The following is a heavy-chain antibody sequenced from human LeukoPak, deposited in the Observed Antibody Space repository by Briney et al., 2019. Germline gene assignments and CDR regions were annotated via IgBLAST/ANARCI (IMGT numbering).Heavy chain of an antibody. CDR2: ISWNSGTI. CDR1: GFTFDDYA. J-gene: IGHJ3*02. D-gene: IGHD3-16*01. Sequence: EPGRSLRLSCAASGFTFDDYAMHWVRQAPGKGLEWVSGISWNSGTIGYADSVKGRFNISRDNAKNSLYLQMNSLRAEDTALYYCLRESFAFDIWGQGTMVTVSS. CDR3: LRESFAFDI. V-gene: IGHV3-9*01.